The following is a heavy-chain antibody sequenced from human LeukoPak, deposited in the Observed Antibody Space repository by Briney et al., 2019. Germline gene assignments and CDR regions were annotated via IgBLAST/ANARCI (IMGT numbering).Heavy chain of an antibody. CDR2: IRGGGGSA. CDR1: GFTFSAYA. V-gene: IGHV3-23*01. J-gene: IGHJ3*02. Sequence: GGSLRLSCTASGFTFSAYAMMWVHQAPGKGPEWVSAIRGGGGSAFYADSVKGRFTISRDNSKYTLFLQMNSLRAEDTAVYYCARDPNGDYIGAFDMWGPGTMVTVSS. D-gene: IGHD4-17*01. CDR3: ARDPNGDYIGAFDM.